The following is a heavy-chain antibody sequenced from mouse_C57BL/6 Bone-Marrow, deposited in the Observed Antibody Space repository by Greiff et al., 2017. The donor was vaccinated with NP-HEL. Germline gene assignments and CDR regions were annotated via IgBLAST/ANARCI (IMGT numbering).Heavy chain of an antibody. CDR2: IDPSDSYT. CDR3: ASQLGSFDY. CDR1: GYTFTSYW. V-gene: IGHV1-69*01. D-gene: IGHD4-1*02. Sequence: QVQLQQPGAELVMPGASVKLSCKASGYTFTSYWMHWVKQRPGQGLEWIGEIDPSDSYTNYNQKLKGKSTLTVDKSSSTAYMQLSSLTSEDSAVYYCASQLGSFDYWGQGTTLTVSS. J-gene: IGHJ2*01.